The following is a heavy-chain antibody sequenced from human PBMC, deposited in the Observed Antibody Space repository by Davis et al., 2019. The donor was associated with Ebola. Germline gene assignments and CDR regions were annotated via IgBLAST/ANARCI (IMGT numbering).Heavy chain of an antibody. D-gene: IGHD2-8*01. Sequence: AASVKVSCKASGYSFTGNYIQWVRQAPGQGLEWMGRINPNSGGTNYAQKFQGRVTLTRDKSISTAYLELSRLRSDDTAVYYCARDYEWWGQGTLVTVSS. CDR1: GYSFTGNY. CDR3: ARDYEW. J-gene: IGHJ4*02. CDR2: INPNSGGT. V-gene: IGHV1-2*06.